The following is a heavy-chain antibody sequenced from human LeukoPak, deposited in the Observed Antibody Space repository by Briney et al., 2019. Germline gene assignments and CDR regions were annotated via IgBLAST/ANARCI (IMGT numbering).Heavy chain of an antibody. D-gene: IGHD3-22*01. V-gene: IGHV1-2*02. CDR3: ASSLYYDRGRRAFDI. CDR2: INPNSGGT. Sequence: RRASVKVSCKASGYTFTGYYMHWVRQAPGQGLEWMGWINPNSGGTNYAQKFQGRVTMTRDTSISTAYMELSRLRSDDTAVYYCASSLYYDRGRRAFDIWGQGTMVTVSS. J-gene: IGHJ3*02. CDR1: GYTFTGYY.